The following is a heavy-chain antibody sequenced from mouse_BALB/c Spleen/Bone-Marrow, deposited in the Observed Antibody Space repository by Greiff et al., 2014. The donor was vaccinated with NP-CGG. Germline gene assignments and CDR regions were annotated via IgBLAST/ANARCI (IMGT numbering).Heavy chain of an antibody. V-gene: IGHV7-3*02. Sequence: DVMLAESGGGLVQPGGSLRLSCATSGFTFTDYYMNWVRQPPGKALEWLGFIRNKANGYTTEYSASVKGRFTISRDNSQNILYFQMNCLRAEVSVTYYCARDKRRVFFDYWGQGITLTVCS. D-gene: IGHD2-12*01. CDR3: ARDKRRVFFDY. CDR2: IRNKANGYTT. CDR1: GFTFTDYY. J-gene: IGHJ2*01.